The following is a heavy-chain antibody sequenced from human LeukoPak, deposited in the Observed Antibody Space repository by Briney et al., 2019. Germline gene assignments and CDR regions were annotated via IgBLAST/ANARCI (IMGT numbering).Heavy chain of an antibody. CDR1: GFTFSSRDW. V-gene: IGHV3-7*01. Sequence: GGSLRLSCVASGFTFSSRDWMTWVRQAPGKGLEWVANIKQDGSEKYYVDSVKGRFTISRDNAKNSLYLQMNSLRAEDTAVYYCAREGSTMVRGVMRYYYYMDVWGKGTTVTVSS. CDR2: IKQDGSEK. J-gene: IGHJ6*03. D-gene: IGHD3-10*01. CDR3: AREGSTMVRGVMRYYYYMDV.